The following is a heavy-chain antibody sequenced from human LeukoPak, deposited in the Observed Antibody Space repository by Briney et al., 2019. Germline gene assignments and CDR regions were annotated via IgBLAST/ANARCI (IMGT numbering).Heavy chain of an antibody. CDR1: GYAFTGYY. D-gene: IGHD1-1*01. J-gene: IGHJ4*02. CDR2: INPNSGGT. CDR3: ARRPVQLERLRVDY. V-gene: IGHV1-2*02. Sequence: GASVKVSCKASGYAFTGYYIHWVRQAPGQGLEWMGWINPNSGGTKYAQKFQGRVTMTRDTSISTAYMELSRLRSDDTAVYYCARRPVQLERLRVDYWGQGTLVTVSS.